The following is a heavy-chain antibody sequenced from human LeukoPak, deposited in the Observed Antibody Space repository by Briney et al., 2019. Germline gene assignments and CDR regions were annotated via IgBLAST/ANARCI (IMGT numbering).Heavy chain of an antibody. Sequence: ASVKVSCKASGYTFTSYYMHWVRQAPGQGLEWMGIIRPSGGSTSYAQKFRDRVTMTRDTSISTAYMELRGLRSEDTAVYYCVRDGEGVAISVNYWFDPWGQGTLVTVSS. CDR1: GYTFTSYY. V-gene: IGHV1-46*01. CDR3: VRDGEGVAISVNYWFDP. J-gene: IGHJ5*02. CDR2: IRPSGGST. D-gene: IGHD3-10*01.